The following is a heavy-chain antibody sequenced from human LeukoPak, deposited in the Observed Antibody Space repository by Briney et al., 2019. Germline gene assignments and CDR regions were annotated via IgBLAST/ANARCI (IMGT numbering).Heavy chain of an antibody. CDR3: ARDVRWELLEAGFDY. CDR1: GGTFSSYA. V-gene: IGHV1-69*05. J-gene: IGHJ4*02. Sequence: SVKVSCQASGGTFSSYAISWVRQAPGQGLEWMGRIIPIFGTANYAQKFQGRVTITTDESTSTAYMELSSLRSEDTAVYYCARDVRWELLEAGFDYWGQGTLVTVSS. CDR2: IIPIFGTA. D-gene: IGHD1-26*01.